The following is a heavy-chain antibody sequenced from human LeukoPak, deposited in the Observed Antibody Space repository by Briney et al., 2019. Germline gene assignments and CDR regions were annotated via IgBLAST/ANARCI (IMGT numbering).Heavy chain of an antibody. D-gene: IGHD3-22*01. J-gene: IGHJ4*02. Sequence: SGGSLRLSCAASGFTFNTYAMSWVRQAPGKGLEWVSYISSSSSTIYYADSVKGRFTISRDNAKNSLYLQMNSLRDEDTAVYYCARGYYDSSGYSLWGQGTLVTVSS. CDR2: ISSSSSTI. CDR1: GFTFNTYA. V-gene: IGHV3-48*02. CDR3: ARGYYDSSGYSL.